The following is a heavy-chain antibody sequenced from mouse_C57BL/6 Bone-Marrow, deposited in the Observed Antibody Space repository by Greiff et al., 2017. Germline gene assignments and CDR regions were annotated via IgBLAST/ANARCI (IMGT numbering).Heavy chain of an antibody. D-gene: IGHD2-4*01. V-gene: IGHV14-4*01. CDR1: GFNIKDYY. Sequence: VQLQQSGAELVRPGASVKLSCTASGFNIKDYYMHWVKQRPEQGLEWIGWIDPENGDTEYASKFQGKATITADTSSNTAYLQLSSLTSEDTAVYYCAAYDCSFAYWGQGTMVTVSA. CDR3: AAYDCSFAY. J-gene: IGHJ3*01. CDR2: IDPENGDT.